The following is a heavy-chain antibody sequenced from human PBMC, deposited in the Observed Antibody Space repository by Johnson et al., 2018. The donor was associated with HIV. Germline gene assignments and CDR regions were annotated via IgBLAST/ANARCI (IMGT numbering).Heavy chain of an antibody. CDR3: SKFVGYCSGGGCYTPGDI. CDR1: GFMLNSHG. V-gene: IGHV3-9*01. J-gene: IGHJ3*02. D-gene: IGHD2-15*01. Sequence: VQLVESGGGVVQPGRSLRLSCAASGFMLNSHGMHWVRQVSKKGLEWVAGISWNSDTIGYADSVKGRFTISRDNAKNSLYLQMNSLKTEDTAVYYCSKFVGYCSGGGCYTPGDIWGQGTMVTVSS. CDR2: ISWNSDTI.